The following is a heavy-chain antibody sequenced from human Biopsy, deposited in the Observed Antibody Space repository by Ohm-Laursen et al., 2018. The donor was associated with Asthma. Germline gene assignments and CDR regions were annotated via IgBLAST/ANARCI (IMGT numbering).Heavy chain of an antibody. Sequence: GASVKVSCKVSGYTFTGYYMHWVRQAPGQGLEWMGRINPNSGGTNYAQKFQGRVTMTRDTSTSTAYMELSRLRSDDTAVYYCARGRHYDFWSGYYIEYFDYWGQGTLVTVSS. CDR2: INPNSGGT. CDR3: ARGRHYDFWSGYYIEYFDY. V-gene: IGHV1-2*06. J-gene: IGHJ4*02. D-gene: IGHD3-3*01. CDR1: GYTFTGYY.